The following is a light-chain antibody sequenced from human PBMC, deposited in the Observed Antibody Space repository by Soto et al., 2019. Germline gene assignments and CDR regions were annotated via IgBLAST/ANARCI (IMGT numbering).Light chain of an antibody. CDR3: QQYSMAPLT. CDR1: QSVGTS. V-gene: IGKV3-20*01. Sequence: DIVMTQSPDSLAVSLGERATINCKSSQSVGTSLAWYQQKLGQAPRVLIFGASTRATGIPDRFSASGSGTDFTLTISRLEPEDFAVYYCQQYSMAPLTFGQGTKVDNK. CDR2: GAS. J-gene: IGKJ1*01.